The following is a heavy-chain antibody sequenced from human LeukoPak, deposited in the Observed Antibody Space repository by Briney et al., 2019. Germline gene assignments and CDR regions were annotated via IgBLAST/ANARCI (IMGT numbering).Heavy chain of an antibody. CDR2: IYQSGSP. J-gene: IGHJ4*02. D-gene: IGHD6-13*01. V-gene: IGHV4-34*01. CDR1: GGSFSGYY. CDR3: ARVGHRKAAAGVFDY. Sequence: SETLSLTCAVYGGSFSGYYWSWIRQPPGKGLEWIGEIYQSGSPNYNPSLKGRVTMSVDKSKNLVFLRLMSVTAADTAVYYCARVGHRKAAAGVFDYWGQGTLVTVSS.